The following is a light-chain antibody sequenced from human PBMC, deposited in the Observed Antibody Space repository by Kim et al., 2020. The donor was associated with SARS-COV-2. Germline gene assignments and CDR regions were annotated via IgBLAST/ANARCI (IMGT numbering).Light chain of an antibody. J-gene: IGKJ1*01. V-gene: IGKV3-20*01. CDR1: QSVSSSS. Sequence: SPGDRATRSCRASQSVSSSSLAWYQRKPGQAPRLLIYGASRRATGIPDRFSGSGSGTDFTLTISRLEPEDFAVYYCQQYDSSPRTFGQGTKVDIK. CDR3: QQYDSSPRT. CDR2: GAS.